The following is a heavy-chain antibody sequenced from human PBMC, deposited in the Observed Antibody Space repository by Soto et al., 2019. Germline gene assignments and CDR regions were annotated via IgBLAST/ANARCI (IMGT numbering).Heavy chain of an antibody. CDR3: SRESSGPNFDY. CDR1: GGSISSYY. Sequence: SETLSLTCTVSGGSISSYYWSWIRQPPGKGLEWIGYIYYSGSTNYNPSLKSRVTISVDTSKNQFSLKLSSVTAADTAVYYCSRESSGPNFDYWGQGTLVTVSS. V-gene: IGHV4-59*01. D-gene: IGHD3-22*01. CDR2: IYYSGST. J-gene: IGHJ4*02.